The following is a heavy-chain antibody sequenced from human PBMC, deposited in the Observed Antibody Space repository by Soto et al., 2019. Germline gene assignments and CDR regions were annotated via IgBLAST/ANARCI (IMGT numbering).Heavy chain of an antibody. CDR3: AKDRLLGDGYNWSGAFDI. Sequence: GGSLRLSCAASGFTFSSYGMHWVRQAPGKGLEWVAVISYDGSNKYYADSVKGRFTISRDNSKNTLYLQMNSLRAEDTAVYYCAKDRLLGDGYNWSGAFDIWGQGTMVTVSS. CDR2: ISYDGSNK. V-gene: IGHV3-30*18. D-gene: IGHD5-12*01. CDR1: GFTFSSYG. J-gene: IGHJ3*02.